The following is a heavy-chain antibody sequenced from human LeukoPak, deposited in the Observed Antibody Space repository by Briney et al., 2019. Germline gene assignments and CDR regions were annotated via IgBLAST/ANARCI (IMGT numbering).Heavy chain of an antibody. J-gene: IGHJ3*02. CDR3: ARVVTDGYNFSPGVDAFDI. D-gene: IGHD5-24*01. CDR2: IIPIFGTA. Sequence: ASVKVSCKASGGTFSSYAISWVRQAPGQGLEWMGGIIPIFGTANYAQKFQGRVTITADESTSTAYMELSSLRSEDTAVYYCARVVTDGYNFSPGVDAFDIWGQGTMVTVSS. CDR1: GGTFSSYA. V-gene: IGHV1-69*13.